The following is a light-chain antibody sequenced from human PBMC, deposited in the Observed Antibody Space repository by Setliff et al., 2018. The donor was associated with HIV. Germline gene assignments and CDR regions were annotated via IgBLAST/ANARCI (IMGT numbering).Light chain of an antibody. CDR2: GVS. J-gene: IGLJ1*01. V-gene: IGLV2-23*02. CDR3: CSYAGSTTFV. CDR1: SSDVGSYNL. Sequence: QSALAQPASVSGSPVQSIAISCTGTSSDVGSYNLVSWFQQHPGKAPKLMIYGVSERPSGVSDRFSGYKSGITASLTISGLQAEDEADYYCCSYAGSTTFVFGTGTKGTVL.